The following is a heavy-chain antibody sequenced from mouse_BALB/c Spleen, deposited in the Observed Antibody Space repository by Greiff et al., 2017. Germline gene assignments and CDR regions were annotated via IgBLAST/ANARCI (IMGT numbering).Heavy chain of an antibody. CDR1: GFTFSDFY. Sequence: EVKVVESGGGLVQPGGSLRLSCATSGFTFSDFYMEWVRQPPGKRLEWIAASRNKANDYTTEYSASVKGRFIVSRDTSQSILYLQMNALRAEDTAIYYCARAKTSSHYYAMDYWGQGTSVTVSS. CDR2: SRNKANDYTT. J-gene: IGHJ4*01. D-gene: IGHD1-1*01. V-gene: IGHV7-1*02. CDR3: ARAKTSSHYYAMDY.